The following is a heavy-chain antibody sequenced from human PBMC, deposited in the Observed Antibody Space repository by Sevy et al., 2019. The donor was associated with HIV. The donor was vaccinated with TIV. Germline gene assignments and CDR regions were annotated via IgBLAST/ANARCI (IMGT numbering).Heavy chain of an antibody. CDR2: ISSSNSYI. V-gene: IGHV3-21*01. CDR1: GFTFSSYS. Sequence: GGSLRLSCAASGFTFSSYSMNWVRQAPGKGLEWVSSISSSNSYIYYADSVKGRFTISRDNAKNSLYLQMNSLRAEDTAVYSCARVDLNAFDIWGQGTMVTVSS. J-gene: IGHJ3*02. CDR3: ARVDLNAFDI.